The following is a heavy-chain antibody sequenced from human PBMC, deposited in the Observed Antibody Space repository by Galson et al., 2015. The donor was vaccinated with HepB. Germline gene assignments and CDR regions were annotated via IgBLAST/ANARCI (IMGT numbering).Heavy chain of an antibody. CDR3: ARGDAFDY. J-gene: IGHJ4*02. Sequence: SETLSLTCTVSGGSISSSSYYWGWFRQPPGKGLEWIGSIYYSGSTYYNPSLKSRVTISVDTSKNQFSLKLSSVTAADTAVYYCARGDAFDYWGQGTLVTVSS. V-gene: IGHV4-39*01. D-gene: IGHD3-10*01. CDR1: GGSISSSSYY. CDR2: IYYSGST.